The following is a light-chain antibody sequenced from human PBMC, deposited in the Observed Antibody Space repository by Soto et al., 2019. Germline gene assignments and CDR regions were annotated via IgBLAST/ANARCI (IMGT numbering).Light chain of an antibody. CDR2: DTS. CDR3: QQCGSSPS. Sequence: EIVLTQSPGTLSLSPGERATLSCRASQSVSSSYLAWYQQKTGQAPRLLIYDTSSRATGIPDRFSGSGSGTDFTLAFSRLEPEDFAVYYCQQCGSSPSFGQGTKVDIK. CDR1: QSVSSSY. V-gene: IGKV3-20*01. J-gene: IGKJ1*01.